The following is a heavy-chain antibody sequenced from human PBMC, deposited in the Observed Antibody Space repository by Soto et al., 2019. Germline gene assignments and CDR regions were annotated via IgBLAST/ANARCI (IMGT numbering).Heavy chain of an antibody. D-gene: IGHD2-2*01. J-gene: IGHJ4*02. CDR1: GYTLTELS. Sequence: ASVKVSCKVSGYTLTELSMHWVRQAPGKGLEWMGGFDPEDGETIYAQKFQGRVTMTEDTSTDTAYMELSSLRSDDTAVYYFATEKRYCSSTSCYVYFDYWGQGTLVTVSS. CDR3: ATEKRYCSSTSCYVYFDY. V-gene: IGHV1-24*01. CDR2: FDPEDGET.